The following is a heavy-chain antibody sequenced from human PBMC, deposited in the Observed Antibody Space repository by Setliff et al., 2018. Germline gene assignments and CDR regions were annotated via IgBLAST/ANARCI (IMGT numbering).Heavy chain of an antibody. CDR1: GVSISSYY. CDR2: IQKSGST. CDR3: ARLSWNSLRYYGLDV. J-gene: IGHJ6*02. V-gene: IGHV4-59*01. D-gene: IGHD1-1*01. Sequence: PSETLSLTCNVSGVSISSYYWSWIRQPPGKGLESIGYIQKSGSTNYNPSLMSRVSISVDTSKNQFSLKLRSVTAADTAVYYCARLSWNSLRYYGLDVWGQGTTVTVSS.